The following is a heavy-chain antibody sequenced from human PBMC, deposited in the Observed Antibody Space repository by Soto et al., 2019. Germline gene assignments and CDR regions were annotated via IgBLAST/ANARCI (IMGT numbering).Heavy chain of an antibody. Sequence: QVQLQESGPGLVKPSQTLSLTCTVSGGSISSGDYYWSWIRQPPGKGLEWIGYIYYSASTYYNPCLNSRVTRIVDTSKNQFPLKLSSVTAAATAVYYCASTTTTQTYYYGMDVWGQGTTVTVSS. CDR2: IYYSAST. CDR3: ASTTTTQTYYYGMDV. V-gene: IGHV4-30-4*01. D-gene: IGHD1-26*01. J-gene: IGHJ6*02. CDR1: GGSISSGDYY.